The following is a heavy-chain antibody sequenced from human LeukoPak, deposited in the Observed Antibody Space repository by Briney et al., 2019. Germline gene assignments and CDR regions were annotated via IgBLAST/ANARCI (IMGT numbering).Heavy chain of an antibody. CDR1: GGTFSSYA. CDR3: ARPTTPYYDSSGALVTLPNPAPFDL. J-gene: IGHJ2*01. CDR2: IIPIFGTA. D-gene: IGHD3-22*01. Sequence: ASVNVSCKASGGTFSSYAISWVRQAPGQGLEWMGGIIPIFGTANYAQKFQGRVTITADESTSTAYMELSSLRSEDTAVYYCARPTTPYYDSSGALVTLPNPAPFDLRGRGTLVTVSS. V-gene: IGHV1-69*13.